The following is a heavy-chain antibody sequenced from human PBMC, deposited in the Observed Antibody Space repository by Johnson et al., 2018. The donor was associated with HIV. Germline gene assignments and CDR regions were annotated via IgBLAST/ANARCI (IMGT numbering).Heavy chain of an antibody. CDR1: GFTFSSYA. J-gene: IGHJ3*02. V-gene: IGHV3-30*04. CDR2: ISYDGTNK. D-gene: IGHD2-2*01. Sequence: VQLVESGGGVVQPGRSLRLSCAASGFTFSSYAMHWVRQAPGKGLEWVAVISYDGTNKYYADSVKGRFTISRDNSKNTLYLQMNSLRAEDTAVFYCARAVIVELPAGAFDIWGPGTVVTVSS. CDR3: ARAVIVELPAGAFDI.